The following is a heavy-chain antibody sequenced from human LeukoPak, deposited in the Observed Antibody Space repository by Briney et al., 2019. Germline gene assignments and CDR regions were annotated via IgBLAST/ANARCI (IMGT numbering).Heavy chain of an antibody. Sequence: GRSLRLSCAASGFTFSSYGIHWVRQAPGKGREWVSGISGSAGHTYYADSVKGRYTISRDNSKSTLYLQMNSLRAGDAAVYYCAKSAGYTASQVDSWGQGTLVTVSS. CDR3: AKSAGYTASQVDS. D-gene: IGHD6-13*01. CDR2: ISGSAGHT. J-gene: IGHJ4*02. CDR1: GFTFSSYG. V-gene: IGHV3-23*01.